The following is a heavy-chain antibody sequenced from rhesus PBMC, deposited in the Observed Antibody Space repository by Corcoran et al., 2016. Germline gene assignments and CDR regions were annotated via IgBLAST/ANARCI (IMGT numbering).Heavy chain of an antibody. Sequence: EVQLVQSGAEVKKPGASVKISCKASGYTFTDYYLHWVRQAPGKGLEWMGLVDPEDGEARNAQKFQDRVTITADTSTDTAYMELSSLRSEDTAVYYCETWYDCSGIYCPGFDYWGQGVLVTVSS. V-gene: IGHV1-111*02. CDR2: VDPEDGEA. CDR1: GYTFTDYY. D-gene: IGHD2-27*01. CDR3: ETWYDCSGIYCPGFDY. J-gene: IGHJ4*01.